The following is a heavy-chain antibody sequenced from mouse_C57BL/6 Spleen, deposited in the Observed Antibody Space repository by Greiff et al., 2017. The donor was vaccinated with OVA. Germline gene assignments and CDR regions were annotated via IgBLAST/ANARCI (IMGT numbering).Heavy chain of an antibody. CDR1: GFSLTSYG. D-gene: IGHD1-1*01. V-gene: IGHV2-2*01. Sequence: QVQLQQSGPGLVQPSQSLSITCTVSGFSLTSYGVHWVRQSPGKGLEWLGVIWRGGSTDYNAAFISRLSISKDNSKSQVFFKMNSLQADDTAIYYCARNYYGSSFDYWGQGTTLTVSS. CDR2: IWRGGST. J-gene: IGHJ2*01. CDR3: ARNYYGSSFDY.